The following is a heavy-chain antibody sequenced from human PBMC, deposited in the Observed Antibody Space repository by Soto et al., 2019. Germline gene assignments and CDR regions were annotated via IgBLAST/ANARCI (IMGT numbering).Heavy chain of an antibody. V-gene: IGHV3-23*01. CDR1: GFTFRNFV. J-gene: IGHJ4*02. D-gene: IGHD3-16*01. CDR3: AEDRVWGGVSTSHDY. Sequence: EVQLLESGGGIVQPGGSLRVSCVASGFTFRNFVMSWVRQAPGKGLAWVSAILGTGGETFYADSVKGRFTISRDNSKNTLDMQTNSLSDEDTALYSCAEDRVWGGVSTSHDYWGQGTLVTVSS. CDR2: ILGTGGET.